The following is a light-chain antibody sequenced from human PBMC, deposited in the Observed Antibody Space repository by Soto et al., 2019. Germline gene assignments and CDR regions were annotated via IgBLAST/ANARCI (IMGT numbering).Light chain of an antibody. CDR1: SSDVGAHNY. CDR2: EVS. J-gene: IGLJ1*01. CDR3: SSYTTSSTLV. Sequence: QSVLTQPASVSGSPGQSITISCTGTSSDVGAHNYVSWYQQHPDKAPKLLIYEVSERPSGVSNRFSGSKSGNTASLTVSGLQAEDEADYYCSSYTTSSTLVFGTGTKVTVL. V-gene: IGLV2-14*01.